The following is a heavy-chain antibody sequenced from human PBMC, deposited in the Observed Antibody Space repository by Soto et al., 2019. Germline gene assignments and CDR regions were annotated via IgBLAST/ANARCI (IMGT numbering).Heavy chain of an antibody. Sequence: GGSLRLSCAASGFAFSSYAMHWVRRAPGKGLEWVAVISYDASNKYYADSVKGRFTISRDNSKKTMYLQMSSLRAEDTAVYYCARPFSSGWYGDFDFWGQGTLVTVSS. V-gene: IGHV3-30-3*01. CDR2: ISYDASNK. J-gene: IGHJ4*02. D-gene: IGHD6-19*01. CDR1: GFAFSSYA. CDR3: ARPFSSGWYGDFDF.